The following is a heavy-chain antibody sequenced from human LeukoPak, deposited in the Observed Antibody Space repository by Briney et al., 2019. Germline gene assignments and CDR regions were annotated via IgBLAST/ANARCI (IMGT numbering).Heavy chain of an antibody. CDR1: GFTFSSYA. CDR2: INGRGGST. J-gene: IGHJ4*02. D-gene: IGHD2-2*03. Sequence: GGSLRLSCAASGFTFSSYAVSWVRQAPGEGLEWVSAINGRGGSTYYADYVKGRFTISRDNSKNTLYMQMNSRRAPDKAVSYCAKYPRLDVDHWGQGTLVTVSS. V-gene: IGHV3-23*01. CDR3: AKYPRLDVDH.